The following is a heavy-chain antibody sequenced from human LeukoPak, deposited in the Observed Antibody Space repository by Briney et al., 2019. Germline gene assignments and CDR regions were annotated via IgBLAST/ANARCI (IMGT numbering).Heavy chain of an antibody. CDR1: GGSISSGGYY. Sequence: SETLSLTCTVSGGSISSGGYYWSWIRQPPGKGLEWIGEINHSGSTNYNPSLKSRVTISVDTSKNQFSLKLSSVTAADTAVYYCARGAGSYSSSTAFDYWGQGTLVTVSS. CDR2: INHSGST. D-gene: IGHD1-26*01. J-gene: IGHJ4*02. V-gene: IGHV4-39*07. CDR3: ARGAGSYSSSTAFDY.